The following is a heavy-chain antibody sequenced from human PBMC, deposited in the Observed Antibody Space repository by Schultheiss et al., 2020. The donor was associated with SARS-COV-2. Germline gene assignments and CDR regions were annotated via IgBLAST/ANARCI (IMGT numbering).Heavy chain of an antibody. CDR3: ARPTRDGYNLYYFDY. CDR2: ISYDGSNK. Sequence: GESLKISCAASGFTFSSYAMHWVRQAPGKGLEWVAVISYDGSNKYYADSVKGRFTISRDNAKNSLYLQMNSLRAEDTAVYYCARPTRDGYNLYYFDYWGQGTLVTVSS. J-gene: IGHJ4*02. CDR1: GFTFSSYA. D-gene: IGHD5-24*01. V-gene: IGHV3-30*04.